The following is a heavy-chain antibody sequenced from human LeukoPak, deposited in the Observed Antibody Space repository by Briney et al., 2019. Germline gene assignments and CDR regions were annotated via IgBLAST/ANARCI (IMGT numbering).Heavy chain of an antibody. D-gene: IGHD1-7*01. J-gene: IGHJ4*02. CDR1: GYTSTSYD. CDR2: MNPNRGNT. CDR3: ARAPSITGTTPPGY. V-gene: IGHV1-8*01. Sequence: ASVKVSCKASGYTSTSYDINWVRQATGQGLEWMGWMNPNRGNTGYAQKFQGRVTMTRNTSISTAYMELSSLRSEDTAVYYCARAPSITGTTPPGYWGQGTLVTVSS.